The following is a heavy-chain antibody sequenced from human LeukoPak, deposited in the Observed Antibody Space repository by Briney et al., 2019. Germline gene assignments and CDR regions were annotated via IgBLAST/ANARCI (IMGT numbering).Heavy chain of an antibody. CDR1: GGSISSSSYY. CDR2: IYYSGST. J-gene: IGHJ3*02. V-gene: IGHV4-39*01. D-gene: IGHD3-22*01. CDR3: ARHGTYYYDSSGYYGGEYDAFDI. Sequence: SETLCLTCTVSGGSISSSSYYWGWIRQPPGKGLEWIGSIYYSGSTYYNPSLKSRVTISVDTSKNQFSLKLSSLTAADTAVYYCARHGTYYYDSSGYYGGEYDAFDIWGQGTMVTVSS.